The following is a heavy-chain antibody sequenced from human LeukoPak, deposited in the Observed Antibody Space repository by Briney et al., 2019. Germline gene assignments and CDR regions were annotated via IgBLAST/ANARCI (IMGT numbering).Heavy chain of an antibody. CDR1: GFTFSSYG. Sequence: GGSLRLSCAASGFTFSSYGMHWVRQAPGKGLEWVAVISYDGSNKYYADSVKGRFTISRDNSKNTLYLQMNSLRAEDTAVYYCAKRGPGYDKSTYPPHYFDSWGQGTLVTVSS. CDR3: AKRGPGYDKSTYPPHYFDS. V-gene: IGHV3-30*18. D-gene: IGHD3-22*01. J-gene: IGHJ4*02. CDR2: ISYDGSNK.